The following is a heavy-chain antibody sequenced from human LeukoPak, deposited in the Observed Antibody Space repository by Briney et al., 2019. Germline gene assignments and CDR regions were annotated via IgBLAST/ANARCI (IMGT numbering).Heavy chain of an antibody. CDR2: INHSGST. Sequence: SETLSLTCAVYGGSFSGYYWSWIRQPPGKGLERIGEINHSGSTNYSPSLKSRVTISVDTSKNQFSLKLSSVTAADTAVYYCARTSRGVIWNYWGQGTLVTVSS. CDR3: ARTSRGVIWNY. V-gene: IGHV4-34*01. D-gene: IGHD3-10*01. CDR1: GGSFSGYY. J-gene: IGHJ4*02.